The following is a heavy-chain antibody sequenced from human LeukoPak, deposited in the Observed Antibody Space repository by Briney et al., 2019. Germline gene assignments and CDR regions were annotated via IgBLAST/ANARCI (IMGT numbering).Heavy chain of an antibody. CDR1: GFTFSSYA. CDR3: AKDQEEGPYYDFWSGYRSPPYYFDY. J-gene: IGHJ4*02. CDR2: ISGSGGST. Sequence: QPGGSLRLSCAASGFTFSSYAMSWVRQAPGKGLEWVSAISGSGGSTYYADSVKGRFTISRDNSKNTLYLQMNSLRAEDTAVYYCAKDQEEGPYYDFWSGYRSPPYYFDYWGQGTLVTVSS. V-gene: IGHV3-23*01. D-gene: IGHD3-3*01.